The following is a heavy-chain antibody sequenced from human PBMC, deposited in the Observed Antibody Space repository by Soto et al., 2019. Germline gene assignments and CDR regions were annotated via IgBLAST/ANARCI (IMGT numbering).Heavy chain of an antibody. CDR2: IWYDGSNK. V-gene: IGHV3-33*01. CDR1: GFTFSSYG. J-gene: IGHJ6*02. CDR3: FLGMDV. Sequence: QVQLVESGGGVVQPGRSLRLSCAASGFTFSSYGMHWVRQAPGKGLEWVADIWYDGSNKYYADSVKGRFTISRDNSKNTLYLQMNSRRAEDTAVYYCFLGMDVWGQGTTVTVSS.